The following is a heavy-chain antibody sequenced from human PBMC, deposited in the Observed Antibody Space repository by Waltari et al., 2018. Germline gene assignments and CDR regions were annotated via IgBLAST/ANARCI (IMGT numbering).Heavy chain of an antibody. CDR3: AREGKHSMVRGVFY. Sequence: QVQLQQSGPGLVKPSQTLSLTCGISGESVSSNSAAWNWIRQSPSRGLEWLGRTYYRSKWYNDYAVTVKSRITINPDTSKNQISLQLNAVTPEETAVYYSAREGKHSMVRGVFYWGQGTLVTVSS. CDR1: GESVSSNSAA. J-gene: IGHJ4*02. V-gene: IGHV6-1*01. D-gene: IGHD3-10*01. CDR2: TYYRSKWYN.